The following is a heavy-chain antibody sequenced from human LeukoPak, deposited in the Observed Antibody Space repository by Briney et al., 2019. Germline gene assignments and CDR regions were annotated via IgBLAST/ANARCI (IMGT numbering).Heavy chain of an antibody. J-gene: IGHJ5*02. CDR2: ISGSGGST. CDR3: AREYYYDSSGYYGWFDP. Sequence: GGSLRLSCVVSGFTFSNYWMTWVRQAPGKGLEWVSTISGSGGSTYYADSVKGRFTISRDNSKNTLYLQMNSLRAEDTAFYYCAREYYYDSSGYYGWFDPWGQGTLVTVSS. CDR1: GFTFSNYW. D-gene: IGHD3-22*01. V-gene: IGHV3-23*01.